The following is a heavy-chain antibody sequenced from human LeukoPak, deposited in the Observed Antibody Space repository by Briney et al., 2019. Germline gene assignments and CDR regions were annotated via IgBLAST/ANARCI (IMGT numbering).Heavy chain of an antibody. Sequence: GVLRLSCAASGFTFDDYGMSWVRQPPGKGLGWVSGINWNGGSTGYADSVKGRFTISRDNAKNSLYLQMNSLRAEDTALYYCARRGIAVAGTGVDYWGQGTLVTVSS. V-gene: IGHV3-20*04. CDR1: GFTFDDYG. D-gene: IGHD6-19*01. CDR3: ARRGIAVAGTGVDY. J-gene: IGHJ4*02. CDR2: INWNGGST.